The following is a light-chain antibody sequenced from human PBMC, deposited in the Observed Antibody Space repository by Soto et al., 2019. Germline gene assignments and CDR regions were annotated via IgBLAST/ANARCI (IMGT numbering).Light chain of an antibody. J-gene: IGLJ3*02. CDR1: SSNIGRNV. Sequence: QSVLSQPPSASGTPGQRVTISCSGSSSNIGRNVVYWYQQFPGTAPKLLIHNDNRRPSGVPDRVSGSKSGTSASLAISGLQSEDAAPYYCAAWDNSLKGWVFAARTK. CDR2: NDN. V-gene: IGLV1-44*01. CDR3: AAWDNSLKGWV.